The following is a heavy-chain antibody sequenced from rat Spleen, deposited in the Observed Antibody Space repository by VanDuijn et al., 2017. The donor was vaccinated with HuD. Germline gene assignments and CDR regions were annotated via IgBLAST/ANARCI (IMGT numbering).Heavy chain of an antibody. CDR1: GFSLTVNG. CDR2: IWGCGDT. V-gene: IGHV2-72*01. D-gene: IGHD5-1*01. J-gene: IGHJ2*01. CDR3: ARQTGSFDY. Sequence: QVQLKESGPGLMQPSETLSLTCTVSGFSLTVNGVGWVRQPLGKGLVWMGTIWGCGDTNYNSAVQSRLSISRDTSQSQVFLKMNSLQPEDTGTYYCARQTGSFDYWGQGVMVTVSS.